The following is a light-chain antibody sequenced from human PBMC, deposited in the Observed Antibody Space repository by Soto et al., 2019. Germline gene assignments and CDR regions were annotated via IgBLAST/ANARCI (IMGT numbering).Light chain of an antibody. CDR1: SSDVGGYKY. CDR2: AVN. J-gene: IGLJ1*01. V-gene: IGLV2-8*01. CDR3: SSYAGSNNYV. Sequence: QSALTQPPSASGSPGQSVTISCTGTSSDVGGYKYVSWYQQYPGKAPKLMIYAVNKRPSGVPDRFSGSKSGNTASLTVSGLQAEDEADYYCSSYAGSNNYVFGTGTTSPS.